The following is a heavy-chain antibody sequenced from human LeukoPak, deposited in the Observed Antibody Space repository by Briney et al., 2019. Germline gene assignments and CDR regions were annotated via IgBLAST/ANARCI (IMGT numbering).Heavy chain of an antibody. J-gene: IGHJ6*02. D-gene: IGHD3-3*01. CDR3: ARGFWSGYSVVSYYYGMDV. CDR1: GGSFSGYY. V-gene: IGHV4-34*01. Sequence: SETLSLTCAVYGGSFSGYYWSWIRQPPVKGLEWIGEINHSGSTNYNPSLKSRVTISVDTSKNQFSLKLSSVTAADTAVYYCARGFWSGYSVVSYYYGMDVWGQGTTVTVSS. CDR2: INHSGST.